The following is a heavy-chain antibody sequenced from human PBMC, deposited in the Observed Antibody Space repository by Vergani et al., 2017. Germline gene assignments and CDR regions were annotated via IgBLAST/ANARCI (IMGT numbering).Heavy chain of an antibody. CDR1: GFSVNSHPMR. D-gene: IGHD3-16*01. CDR3: ARTRGTPRYRCGLYYFDF. Sequence: QVTLKGSGPALVKPTQTLTLTCTLSGFSVNSHPMRVIWIRQPPGRALEWLARIDWDDDKFYDRSLKTRLTIAKDTSKNQVGLRMTNMDPVDTAMYYCARTRGTPRYRCGLYYFDFWGQGTLVTVSS. CDR2: IDWDDDK. V-gene: IGHV2-70*04. J-gene: IGHJ4*02.